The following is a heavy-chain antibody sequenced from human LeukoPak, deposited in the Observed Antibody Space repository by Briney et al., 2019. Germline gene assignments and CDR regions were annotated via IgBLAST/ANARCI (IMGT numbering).Heavy chain of an antibody. Sequence: SGPTLVNPTQTLTLTCTFSGFSLSTSGVSVGWIRQPPGKALEWLALIYWDDDKNYSPSLKSRLTITKDTSKNQVVLTMTNMEAVDAATYYCAHKGRGYGSGTYHYFDYWGQGTLVTVSS. J-gene: IGHJ4*02. D-gene: IGHD3-10*01. CDR1: GFSLSTSGVS. V-gene: IGHV2-5*02. CDR2: IYWDDDK. CDR3: AHKGRGYGSGTYHYFDY.